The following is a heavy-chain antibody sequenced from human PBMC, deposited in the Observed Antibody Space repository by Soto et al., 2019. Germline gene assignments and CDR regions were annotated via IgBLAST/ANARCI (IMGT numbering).Heavy chain of an antibody. CDR3: ARVAMENYHDMWSGSTSSALDV. D-gene: IGHD3-3*01. Sequence: KPLETLSLTCKVSGGSMRGYSWSWIRQTPGEGLEWIGYVSHSGRTDYSPSLKNRVTISLDMSKNHFALHVNSVDPADTAVYYCARVAMENYHDMWSGSTSSALDVWGQGTTVTVSS. CDR2: VSHSGRT. CDR1: GGSMRGYS. J-gene: IGHJ6*02. V-gene: IGHV4-59*13.